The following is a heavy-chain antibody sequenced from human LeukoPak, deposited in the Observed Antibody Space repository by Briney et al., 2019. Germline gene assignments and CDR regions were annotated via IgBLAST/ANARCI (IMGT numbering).Heavy chain of an antibody. D-gene: IGHD3-22*01. CDR2: IYTSGST. V-gene: IGHV4-61*02. J-gene: IGHJ3*02. CDR3: ARDYYDSSGYFDAFDI. CDR1: GGSISSGSYY. Sequence: SETLSLTCTVSGGSISSGSYYWSWIRQPAGKGLEWIGRIYTSGSTNYNPSLKSRVTISVDTSKNQFSLKLNSVTAADTAVYYCARDYYDSSGYFDAFDIWGQGTMVTVSS.